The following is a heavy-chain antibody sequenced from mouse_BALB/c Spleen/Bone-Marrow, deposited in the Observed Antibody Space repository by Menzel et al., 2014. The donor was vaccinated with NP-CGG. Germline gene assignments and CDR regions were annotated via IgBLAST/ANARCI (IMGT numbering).Heavy chain of an antibody. D-gene: IGHD3-2*01. CDR3: ARALDSSGYGFAY. CDR1: GFSLTSYG. J-gene: IGHJ3*01. V-gene: IGHV2-9*02. Sequence: VKLMESGPGLVAPSQSLSITCTVSGFSLTSYGVHWVRQPPGKGLEWLGVIWAGGSTNYNSALMSRLSISKDNSKSQVFLKMNSLQTDATAMYYCARALDSSGYGFAYWGQGTLVTVSA. CDR2: IWAGGST.